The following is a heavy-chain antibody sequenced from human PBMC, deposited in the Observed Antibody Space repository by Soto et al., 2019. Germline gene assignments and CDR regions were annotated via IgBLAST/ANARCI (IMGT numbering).Heavy chain of an antibody. CDR2: IYPGDSDT. J-gene: IGHJ4*02. CDR1: GYSFTTYW. Sequence: GESLKISCKASGYSFTTYWIGWVRQMPGKGLEWMGIIYPGDSDTRYSPSFQGQVTISADKSISTAYLQWSSLKASDSAMFYRARKDIAGNSVDFWGQGSLVTVSS. CDR3: ARKDIAGNSVDF. D-gene: IGHD6-13*01. V-gene: IGHV5-51*01.